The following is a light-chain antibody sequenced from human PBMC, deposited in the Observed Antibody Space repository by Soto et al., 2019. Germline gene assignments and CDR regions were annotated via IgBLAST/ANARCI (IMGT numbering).Light chain of an antibody. J-gene: IGKJ4*01. V-gene: IGKV3-20*01. CDR2: GAS. CDR1: QSVSSTY. CDR3: QQYAGSPLA. Sequence: EIVLTQSTGTLSLSPGERATLSCRASQSVSSTYLAWYQQRPGQAPRLLIYGASSRATGIPDRFSGSGSGTDFTLTISRLEPEDFAVYYCQQYAGSPLACGGGTKVEIK.